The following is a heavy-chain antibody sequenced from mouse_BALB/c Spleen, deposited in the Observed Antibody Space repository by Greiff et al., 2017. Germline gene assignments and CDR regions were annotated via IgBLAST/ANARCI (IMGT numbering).Heavy chain of an antibody. Sequence: VESGGGLVKPGGSLKLSCAASGFAFSSYDMSWVRQTPEKRLEWVAYISSGGGSTYYPDTVKGRFTISRDNAKNTLYLQMSSLKSEDTAMYYCARLRQGYYYAMDYWGQGTSVTVSS. CDR2: ISSGGGST. D-gene: IGHD2-12*01. V-gene: IGHV5-12-1*01. J-gene: IGHJ4*01. CDR3: ARLRQGYYYAMDY. CDR1: GFAFSSYD.